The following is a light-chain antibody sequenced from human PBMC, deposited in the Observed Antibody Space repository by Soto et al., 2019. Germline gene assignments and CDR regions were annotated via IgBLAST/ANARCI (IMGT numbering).Light chain of an antibody. CDR3: QQANSFPIT. CDR2: KAS. V-gene: IGKV1-5*03. Sequence: DIQMTQSPSTLSASVGDRVTITCRASQSISSWLAWYQQKPGKAPKLLIYKASTLKSGVPSRFSGSGSGTDFTLTISSLQPEDCAIYFCQQANSFPITFGQGKRLEIK. CDR1: QSISSW. J-gene: IGKJ5*01.